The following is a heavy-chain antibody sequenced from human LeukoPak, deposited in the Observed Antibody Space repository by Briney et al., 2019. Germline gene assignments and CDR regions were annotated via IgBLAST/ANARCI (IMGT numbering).Heavy chain of an antibody. CDR1: GFTFSSYA. Sequence: GGSLRLSCAASGFTFSSYAMNWVRQAPGKGLEWVSAISGSGAGTYYADSVKGRFTISRDNSKNALYLQMNSLRAEDTAVYYCAKEVSRVTTFYFDYWGQGTLVTVSS. CDR3: AKEVSRVTTFYFDY. J-gene: IGHJ4*02. CDR2: ISGSGAGT. D-gene: IGHD4-17*01. V-gene: IGHV3-23*01.